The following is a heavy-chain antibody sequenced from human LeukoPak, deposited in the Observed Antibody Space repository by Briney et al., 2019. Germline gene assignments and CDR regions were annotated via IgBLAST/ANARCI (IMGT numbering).Heavy chain of an antibody. CDR1: GGSFSGYY. V-gene: IGHV4-34*01. CDR2: INHSGST. Sequence: PSETLSLTCAVYGGSFSGYYWSWIRQPPGKGLEWIGEINHSGSTNYNPSLKSRVTISVDTSKNQFSLKLSSVTAADTAVYYCARGPSQDTAMASGALNGDYWGQGTTVTVSS. J-gene: IGHJ4*03. D-gene: IGHD5-18*01. CDR3: ARGPSQDTAMASGALNGDY.